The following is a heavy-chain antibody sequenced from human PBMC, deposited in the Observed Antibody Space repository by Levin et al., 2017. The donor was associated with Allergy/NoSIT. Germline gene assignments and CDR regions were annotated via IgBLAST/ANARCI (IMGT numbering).Heavy chain of an antibody. CDR1: GFTFNKFG. D-gene: IGHD2-21*02. Sequence: GGSLRLSCAASGFTFNKFGMHWVRQGPGKGLEWVAVISFDASQEYYADSVRGRFTISRDNSKNTLYLQMNSLRPEDTAVYFCAKIGDCSSGVCFWETLHDAFDVWGQGTMVSVSS. CDR3: AKIGDCSSGVCFWETLHDAFDV. J-gene: IGHJ3*01. V-gene: IGHV3-30*18. CDR2: ISFDASQE.